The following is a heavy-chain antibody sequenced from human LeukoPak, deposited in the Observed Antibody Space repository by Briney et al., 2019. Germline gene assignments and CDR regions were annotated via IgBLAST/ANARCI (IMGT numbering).Heavy chain of an antibody. J-gene: IGHJ5*02. CDR1: GFTFSNAW. CDR3: AKEKGRYCSGGSCYSGRGNWFDP. Sequence: GGSLRLSCAASGFTFSNAWMNWVRQAPGKGLEWVGRIKSKTDGGTTDYAAPVQGRFTISRHDSKNTLYLQMNSLKTEDTAVYYCAKEKGRYCSGGSCYSGRGNWFDPWGQGTLVTVSS. V-gene: IGHV3-15*07. D-gene: IGHD2-15*01. CDR2: IKSKTDGGTT.